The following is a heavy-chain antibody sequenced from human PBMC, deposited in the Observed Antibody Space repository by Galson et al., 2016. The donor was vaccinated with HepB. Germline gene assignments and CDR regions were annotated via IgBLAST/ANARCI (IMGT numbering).Heavy chain of an antibody. Sequence: SLRLSCAASGFTFSTSYMHWVRQAPGKGLEWVAIIWSDGSGDYADSVRGRVTISRDSSKSTLYLQMNSLRVDDTAVYYCVRGGGCDSCQSGGFDSWGQGTLVTVSS. V-gene: IGHV3-33*01. CDR3: VRGGGCDSCQSGGFDS. CDR1: GFTFSTSY. J-gene: IGHJ5*01. CDR2: IWSDGSG. D-gene: IGHD2-2*01.